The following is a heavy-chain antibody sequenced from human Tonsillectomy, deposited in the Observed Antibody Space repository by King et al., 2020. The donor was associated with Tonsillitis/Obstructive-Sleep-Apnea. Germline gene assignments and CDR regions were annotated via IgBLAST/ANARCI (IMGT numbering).Heavy chain of an antibody. D-gene: IGHD2-2*01. Sequence: VQLVESGGGLVQPGGSLRLSCAASGFTFSSYEMNWVRQAPGKGLEWVSYISSSGSTIYYADSVKGRFTISRDNAKNSLYLQMNSLRAEDTAVYYCARELRNIVVVPALRGVCAFDIWGQGTMVTVSS. CDR3: ARELRNIVVVPALRGVCAFDI. CDR2: ISSSGSTI. V-gene: IGHV3-48*03. J-gene: IGHJ3*02. CDR1: GFTFSSYE.